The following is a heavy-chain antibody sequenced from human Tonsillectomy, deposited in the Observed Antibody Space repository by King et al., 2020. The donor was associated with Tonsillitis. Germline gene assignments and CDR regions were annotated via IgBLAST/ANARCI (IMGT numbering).Heavy chain of an antibody. V-gene: IGHV4-61*02. CDR3: MGSSSSKDRSPKNPMDDY. Sequence: QLQESGPGLVKPTQTLSLTCTVSGGSISSGSYYWSWIRQPAGKGLEWIGRIYTSGSTNYNPSLKSRVTMSVETSKNQFSLKLSSVTAADTAVYYCMGSSSSKDRSPKNPMDDYWGQGTLVTVSS. J-gene: IGHJ4*02. CDR1: GGSISSGSYY. D-gene: IGHD6-13*01. CDR2: IYTSGST.